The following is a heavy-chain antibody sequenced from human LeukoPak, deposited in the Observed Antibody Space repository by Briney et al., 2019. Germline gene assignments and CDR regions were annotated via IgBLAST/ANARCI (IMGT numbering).Heavy chain of an antibody. Sequence: ASVKVSCKVSGYTFTSYAMNWVRQAPGQGLEWMGWINTNTGNPTYAQGFTGRFVFSLDTSVSTAYLQISSLRAEDTAVYYCARVSIIVGATTGAVVDYWGQGTLVTVSS. CDR1: GYTFTSYA. V-gene: IGHV7-4-1*02. D-gene: IGHD1-26*01. J-gene: IGHJ4*02. CDR2: INTNTGNP. CDR3: ARVSIIVGATTGAVVDY.